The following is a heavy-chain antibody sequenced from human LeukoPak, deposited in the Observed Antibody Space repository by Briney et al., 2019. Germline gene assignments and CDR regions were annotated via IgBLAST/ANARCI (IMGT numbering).Heavy chain of an antibody. CDR2: IYTSGST. Sequence: PSETLSLTCTVSGGSISSGSYYWSWIRQPAGKGLEWIGRIYTSGSTNYNPSLNSRVTISVDTSKNQFSLKLSSVTAADTAVYYCARGRYNWNEQYYFDYWGQGTLVTVSS. V-gene: IGHV4-61*02. D-gene: IGHD1-20*01. CDR1: GGSISSGSYY. J-gene: IGHJ4*02. CDR3: ARGRYNWNEQYYFDY.